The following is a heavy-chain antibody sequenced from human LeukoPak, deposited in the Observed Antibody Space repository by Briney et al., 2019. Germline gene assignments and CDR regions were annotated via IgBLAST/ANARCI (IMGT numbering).Heavy chain of an antibody. V-gene: IGHV3-72*01. CDR2: TRNKAKSYTT. D-gene: IGHD2-15*01. CDR1: GFTFSDHY. CDR3: ARGVSDSGYYYMDV. Sequence: GGSLRLSCAASGFTFSDHYMDWVRQAPGKGLEWVGRTRNKAKSYTTEYAESVKGRFTVSRDDSKSSLYLQMNSLKTEDTAVYYCARGVSDSGYYYMDVWGTGTTVTVSS. J-gene: IGHJ6*03.